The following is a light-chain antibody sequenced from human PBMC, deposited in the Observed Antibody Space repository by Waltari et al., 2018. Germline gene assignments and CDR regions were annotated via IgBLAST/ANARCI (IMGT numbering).Light chain of an antibody. V-gene: IGLV2-14*01. J-gene: IGLJ1*01. CDR2: EVS. Sequence: QSALTQPASVSGSPGQSITISCSGTDSAVGPYAFVSWYQPHPGNAPHLIIYEVSNRPSGISNRFSASKSGNTASLTISGLQAEDEADYYCSSYTTSSAPGVFGTGTRVTVL. CDR1: DSAVGPYAF. CDR3: SSYTTSSAPGV.